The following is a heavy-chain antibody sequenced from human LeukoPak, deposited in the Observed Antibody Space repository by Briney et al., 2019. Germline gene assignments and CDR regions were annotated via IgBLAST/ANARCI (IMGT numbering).Heavy chain of an antibody. CDR3: ARVGYLEY. Sequence: SGRSLRLSCAASGFTFSSYAMHWVRQAPGKGLERVAVISYDGSNKYYADSVKGRFTISRDNSKNTLYLQMNSLRAEDTAVYYCARVGYLEYWGQGTLVTVSS. CDR2: ISYDGSNK. J-gene: IGHJ4*02. V-gene: IGHV3-30-3*01. D-gene: IGHD3-16*01. CDR1: GFTFSSYA.